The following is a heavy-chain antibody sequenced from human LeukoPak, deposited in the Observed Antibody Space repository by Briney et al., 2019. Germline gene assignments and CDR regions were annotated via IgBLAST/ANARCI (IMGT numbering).Heavy chain of an antibody. J-gene: IGHJ4*02. CDR1: GYTFTGYY. CDR2: INPDSGGT. Sequence: ASVKVSCKASGYTFTGYYPHWVRQAPGQGLEWMGWINPDSGGTNYAQKFQGWVTMTRDTSISTAYMELSRLRSDDTAVYYCARAREYSSPFDYWGQGTLVTVSS. V-gene: IGHV1-2*04. CDR3: ARAREYSSPFDY. D-gene: IGHD6-6*01.